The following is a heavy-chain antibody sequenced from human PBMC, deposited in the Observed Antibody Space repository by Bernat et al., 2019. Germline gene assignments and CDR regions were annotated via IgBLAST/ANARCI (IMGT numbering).Heavy chain of an antibody. Sequence: QLQLQESGPGLVKPSETLSLTCTVSGGSISGSSYYWGWIRQPPGKGLEWIGSIYYSGSTYYNPSLKSRVTISVDTSKNQLSLKLSSVTAADTAVYYCARTQIRYSSSSYYYYGMDVWGQGTTVTVSS. J-gene: IGHJ6*02. D-gene: IGHD6-13*01. CDR2: IYYSGST. V-gene: IGHV4-39*01. CDR1: GGSISGSSYY. CDR3: ARTQIRYSSSSYYYYGMDV.